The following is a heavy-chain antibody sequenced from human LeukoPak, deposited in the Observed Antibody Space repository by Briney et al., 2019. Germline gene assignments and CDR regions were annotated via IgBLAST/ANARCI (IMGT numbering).Heavy chain of an antibody. CDR3: ARDQGLLVVAGRFGY. CDR1: GFTFSSYS. J-gene: IGHJ4*02. D-gene: IGHD6-19*01. V-gene: IGHV3-21*01. CDR2: ISSSSSYI. Sequence: GGSLRLSCAASGFTFSSYSMNWVRQAPGKGLEWVSSISSSSSYIYYADSVKGRFTISRDNAKNSLYLQMNSLRAEDTAVYYCARDQGLLVVAGRFGYWGQGTLVTVSS.